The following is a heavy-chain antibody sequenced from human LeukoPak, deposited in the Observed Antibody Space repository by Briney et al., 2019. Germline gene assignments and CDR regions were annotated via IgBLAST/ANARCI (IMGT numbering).Heavy chain of an antibody. J-gene: IGHJ4*02. D-gene: IGHD2-21*01. Sequence: ASVKVSCKVSGYTVTELSMHWVRQAPGKGLEWMGGFDPEDGETIYAQKFQGRVTMTEDTSTDTAYMELSSLRSEDTAVYYCATKKLGVFPYPDYWGQGTLVTVSS. V-gene: IGHV1-24*01. CDR3: ATKKLGVFPYPDY. CDR1: GYTVTELS. CDR2: FDPEDGET.